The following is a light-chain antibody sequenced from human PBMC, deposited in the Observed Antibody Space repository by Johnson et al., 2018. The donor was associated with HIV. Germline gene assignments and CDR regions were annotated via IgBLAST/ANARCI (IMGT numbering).Light chain of an antibody. CDR2: ENN. CDR1: SSNIGNNY. V-gene: IGLV1-51*02. J-gene: IGLJ1*01. CDR3: GTWDNSLNTGAV. Sequence: QSVLTQPPSVSAAPGQKVTISCSGSSSNIGNNYVSWYQQLPGTAPKLLIYENNKRPSGIPDRFSGSKSGTLATLGITGLQTGDEADYYCGTWDNSLNTGAVFGTGTKVTV.